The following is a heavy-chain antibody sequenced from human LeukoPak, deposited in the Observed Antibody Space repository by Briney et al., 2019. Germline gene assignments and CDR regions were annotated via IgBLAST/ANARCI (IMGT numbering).Heavy chain of an antibody. CDR2: IYYSGST. CDR1: GGSINNYF. J-gene: IGHJ4*02. CDR3: ARGRLPIDY. Sequence: TSSETLSLTCTVSGGSINNYFWSWIRQPPGKGLEWIGYIYYSGSTNYNPSLKSRVTISVDTSKNQFSLKLSSVTAADTAVYYCARGRLPIDYWGQGTLVTVSS. V-gene: IGHV4-59*01. D-gene: IGHD4-11*01.